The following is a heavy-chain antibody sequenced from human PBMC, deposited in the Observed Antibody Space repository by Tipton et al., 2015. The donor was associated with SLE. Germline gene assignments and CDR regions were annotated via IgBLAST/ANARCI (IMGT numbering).Heavy chain of an antibody. CDR3: ARDLGGYKESY. J-gene: IGHJ4*02. CDR1: GFTFISYE. CDR2: ISSSGSTI. Sequence: SLRLSCAASGFTFISYEMNWVRQAPGKGLEWVSYISSSGSTIYYADSVKGRSTISRDNAKNSLYLQMNSLRAEDTAVYYCARDLGGYKESYWGQGTLVTVSS. D-gene: IGHD5-24*01. V-gene: IGHV3-48*03.